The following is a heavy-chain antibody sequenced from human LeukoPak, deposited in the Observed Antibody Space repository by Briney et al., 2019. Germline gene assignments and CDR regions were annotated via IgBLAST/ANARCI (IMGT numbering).Heavy chain of an antibody. Sequence: GGSLTLSCAASGFNFNDYAMTWVRQAPGKGLEWVSGISGGSGNRDYGESVKGRFTISRDNSKSTLFLQMSGLRADDTAVYFCVNGQEFLEYIYDFWGQGTLVTVSS. V-gene: IGHV3-23*01. CDR2: ISGGSGNR. J-gene: IGHJ4*02. D-gene: IGHD3-3*01. CDR3: VNGQEFLEYIYDF. CDR1: GFNFNDYA.